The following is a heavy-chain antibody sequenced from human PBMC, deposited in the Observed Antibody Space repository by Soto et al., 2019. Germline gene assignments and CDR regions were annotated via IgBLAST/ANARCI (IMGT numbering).Heavy chain of an antibody. Sequence: EVQLLESGGGLVQPGGSLRLSCAASGFTFSSYAMSWVRQAPGKGLEWVSAISGSGGSTYYADSVKGRFTISRDNSKNTRYRQMNSLRAEETAVYYCAKIPHSSSWYLDAFDIWGQGTMVTVSS. D-gene: IGHD6-13*01. J-gene: IGHJ3*02. CDR1: GFTFSSYA. CDR3: AKIPHSSSWYLDAFDI. V-gene: IGHV3-23*01. CDR2: ISGSGGST.